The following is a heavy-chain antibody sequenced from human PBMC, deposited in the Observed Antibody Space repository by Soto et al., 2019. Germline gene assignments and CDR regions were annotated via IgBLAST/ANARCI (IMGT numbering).Heavy chain of an antibody. CDR1: GGSISSGGYS. CDR3: ARVAAMVPDY. CDR2: IYHSGST. D-gene: IGHD5-18*01. J-gene: IGHJ4*02. V-gene: IGHV4-30-2*01. Sequence: PSETLSLTCAVSGGSISSGGYSWSWIRQPPGKGLEWIGYIYHSGSTYYNPSLKSRVTISVDRSKNQFSLKLSSVTAADTAVYYCARVAAMVPDYWGQGTLVTVSS.